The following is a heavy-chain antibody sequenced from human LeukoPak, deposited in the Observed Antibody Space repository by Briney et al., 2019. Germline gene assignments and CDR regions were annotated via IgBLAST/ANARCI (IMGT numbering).Heavy chain of an antibody. J-gene: IGHJ6*02. CDR1: GGSISSGGYS. Sequence: SETLSLTCAVSGGSISSGGYSWSWIRQPPGKGLEWIGYIYHSGSTYYNPSLKSRVTISVDRSKNQFSLKLSSVTAADTAVYYCARGRTCSSTSCYIKDHFRYFVLYGMDVWGQGTTVTVSS. CDR2: IYHSGST. D-gene: IGHD2-2*02. CDR3: ARGRTCSSTSCYIKDHFRYFVLYGMDV. V-gene: IGHV4-30-2*01.